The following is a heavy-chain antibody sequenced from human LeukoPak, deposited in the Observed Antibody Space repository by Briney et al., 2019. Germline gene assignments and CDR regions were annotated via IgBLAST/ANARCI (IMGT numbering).Heavy chain of an antibody. CDR2: IIPIFGKA. CDR3: AREGGITVFGVAQPGGAFDI. Sequence: SVKVSCKASGGTFSSYAITWVRQAPGQGLEWMGGIIPIFGKAKYAQKVQSRVTMSTDESTSTAYMELSSLRSEDTAVYYCAREGGITVFGVAQPGGAFDIWGQGTMVTVSS. D-gene: IGHD3-3*01. J-gene: IGHJ3*02. V-gene: IGHV1-69*05. CDR1: GGTFSSYA.